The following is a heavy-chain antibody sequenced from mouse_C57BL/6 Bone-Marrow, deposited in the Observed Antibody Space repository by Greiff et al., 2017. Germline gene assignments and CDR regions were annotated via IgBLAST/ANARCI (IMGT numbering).Heavy chain of an antibody. CDR3: AAGGYDYDLYYAMDY. Sequence: EVQRVESGGGLVQPGESLKLSCESNEYEFPSHDMSWVRKTPEKRLELVAAINSDGGSTYYPDTMERRFIISRDNTKKTLYLQMSSLRSEDTALYYCAAGGYDYDLYYAMDYWGQGTSVTVSS. CDR1: EYEFPSHD. D-gene: IGHD2-4*01. CDR2: INSDGGST. V-gene: IGHV5-2*01. J-gene: IGHJ4*01.